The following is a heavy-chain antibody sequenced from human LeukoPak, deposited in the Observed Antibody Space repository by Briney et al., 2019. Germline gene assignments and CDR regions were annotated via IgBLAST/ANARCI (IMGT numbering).Heavy chain of an antibody. D-gene: IGHD2-2*01. CDR2: INTDGSST. V-gene: IGHV3-74*01. J-gene: IGHJ5*02. CDR1: GFTFSSYW. CDR3: ARVIGHCSSTSCSKRNWFDP. Sequence: PGGSLRLSCAASGFTFSSYWMHWVRQAPGKGLVWVSRINTDGSSTSYADSVKGRFTISRDNAKNTLYLQMNSLRAEDTAVYYCARVIGHCSSTSCSKRNWFDPWGQGTLVTVSS.